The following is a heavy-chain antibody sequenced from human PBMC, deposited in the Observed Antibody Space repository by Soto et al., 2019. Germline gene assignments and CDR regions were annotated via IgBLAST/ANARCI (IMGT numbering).Heavy chain of an antibody. Sequence: SETLSLTCTVSGGSVSSYYWSWIRQSPGKGLEWIGFIYYSGSTKYKPSLKSRVTISVDTSKNQFSLKVSSATAADTAVYYCASRYGPSEFDHWGQGSLVTVSS. CDR1: GGSVSSYY. CDR2: IYYSGST. J-gene: IGHJ4*02. CDR3: ASRYGPSEFDH. D-gene: IGHD3-9*01. V-gene: IGHV4-59*08.